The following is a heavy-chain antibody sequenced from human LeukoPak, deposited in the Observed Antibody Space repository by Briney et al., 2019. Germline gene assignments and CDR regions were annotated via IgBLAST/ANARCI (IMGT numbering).Heavy chain of an antibody. J-gene: IGHJ4*02. CDR2: IWYDGSNK. V-gene: IGHV3-33*01. CDR1: GFTLSSYG. CDR3: AREEYNWNYHDY. D-gene: IGHD1-20*01. Sequence: PGGSLRLSCAASGFTLSSYGMHWVRQAPGKGLEWVAVIWYDGSNKYYADSVKGRFTISRDNSKNTLYLQMNSLRAEDTAVYYCAREEYNWNYHDYWGQGTLVTVSS.